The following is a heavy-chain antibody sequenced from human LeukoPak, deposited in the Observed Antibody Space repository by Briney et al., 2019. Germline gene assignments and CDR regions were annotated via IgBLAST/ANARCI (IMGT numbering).Heavy chain of an antibody. J-gene: IGHJ4*02. CDR1: GFTFSSYW. D-gene: IGHD6-19*01. CDR3: ARAIAEAGTDS. V-gene: IGHV3-74*01. CDR2: INSDGYSI. Sequence: PGGSLRLSCAATGFTFSSYWMHWVRQAPGKGPVWHARINSDGYSISYADSVKGRFTISRDNAKKTLYLQMNTLRAEDTAMYYCARAIAEAGTDSWGQGTLVTVSS.